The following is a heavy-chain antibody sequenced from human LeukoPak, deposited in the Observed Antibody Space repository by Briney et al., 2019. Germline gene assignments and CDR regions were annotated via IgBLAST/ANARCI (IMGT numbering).Heavy chain of an antibody. V-gene: IGHV4-30-2*01. CDR1: VGSISSGCYS. J-gene: IGHJ5*02. CDR2: IYHSGST. CDR3: ARAIRLGYCSGGSCGWFDP. Sequence: SQTLSLTCAVSVGSISSGCYSWSWIRQPPGKGLEWIGYIYHSGSTYYNPSLKSRVTISVDRSKNQFSLKLSSVTAADTAVYYCARAIRLGYCSGGSCGWFDPWGQGTLVTVSS. D-gene: IGHD2-15*01.